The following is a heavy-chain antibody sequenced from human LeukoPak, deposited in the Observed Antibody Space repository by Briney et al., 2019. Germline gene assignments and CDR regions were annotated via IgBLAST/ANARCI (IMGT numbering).Heavy chain of an antibody. CDR3: ARGRVSSSTWYSTYYYYFYMDV. CDR1: DDSITMYY. Sequence: SETLSLTCSVSDDSITMYYWTWIRQPPGKGLEWIGYVDHTGSTNFNPSLNGRVSISRDTTRNLFSLRLRSVTAADTAVYFCARGRVSSSTWYSTYYYYFYMDVWGKGTTVTVSS. J-gene: IGHJ6*03. D-gene: IGHD1-1*01. CDR2: VDHTGST. V-gene: IGHV4-59*01.